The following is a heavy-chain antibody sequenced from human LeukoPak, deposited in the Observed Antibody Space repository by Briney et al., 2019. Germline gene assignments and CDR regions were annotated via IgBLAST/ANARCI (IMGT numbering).Heavy chain of an antibody. V-gene: IGHV3-69-1*02. D-gene: IGHD1-26*01. J-gene: IGHJ4*02. Sequence: GGSLRLSCAASGFTFTNYWMSWVRQAPGKGLEWVSFIYSDNTHYSDSVKGRFTISRDNAKNSLYLQMNSLRAEDTAVYYCVRGGFYRYSGTSGDYWGQGSQVTVSS. CDR2: IYSDNT. CDR3: VRGGFYRYSGTSGDY. CDR1: GFTFTNYW.